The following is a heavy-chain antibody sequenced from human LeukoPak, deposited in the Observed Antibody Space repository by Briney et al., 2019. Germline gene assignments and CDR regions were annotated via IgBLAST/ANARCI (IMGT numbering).Heavy chain of an antibody. Sequence: SQTLSLTCAISGDSVSSNSAAWNWIRQSPSRGLEWLGRTYYRSKWISDYAVSVKGRMTINADTSKNQFSLQVNSVTPEDTAVYYCARKGTVTTPFDYWGQGILVTVSS. D-gene: IGHD1/OR15-1a*01. CDR3: ARKGTVTTPFDY. V-gene: IGHV6-1*01. CDR2: TYYRSKWIS. CDR1: GDSVSSNSAA. J-gene: IGHJ4*02.